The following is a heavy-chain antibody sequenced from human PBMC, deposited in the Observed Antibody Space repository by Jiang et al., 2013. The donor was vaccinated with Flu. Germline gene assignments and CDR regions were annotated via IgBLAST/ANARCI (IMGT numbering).Heavy chain of an antibody. CDR2: AYFRSYWYD. Sequence: QTLSLTCAISGNSVSSNTAAWNWIRQSPSRGLEWLGRAYFRSYWYDEYAESVKSRITINPDTSKNQFSLQLKFVTPEDTAVYYCARGTFGVTDSWGQGTLVTVSS. CDR1: GNSVSSNTAA. J-gene: IGHJ5*01. D-gene: IGHD3-10*01. V-gene: IGHV6-1*01. CDR3: ARGTFGVTDS.